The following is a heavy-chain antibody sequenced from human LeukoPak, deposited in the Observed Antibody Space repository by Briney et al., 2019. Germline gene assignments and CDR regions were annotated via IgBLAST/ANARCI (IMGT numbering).Heavy chain of an antibody. CDR1: GFTFSSYE. CDR3: ARLADYDSSGYFDY. J-gene: IGHJ4*02. Sequence: GGSLRLSCAASGFTFSSYEMNWVRQAPGKGLEWVSYISSSGSTIYYADSVKGRFTISRDNAKNSLYLQMNNLRAEDTAVYYCARLADYDSSGYFDYWGQGTLVTVSS. D-gene: IGHD3-22*01. V-gene: IGHV3-48*03. CDR2: ISSSGSTI.